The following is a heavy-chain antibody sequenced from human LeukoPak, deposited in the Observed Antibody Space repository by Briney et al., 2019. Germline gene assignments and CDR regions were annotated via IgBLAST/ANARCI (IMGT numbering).Heavy chain of an antibody. J-gene: IGHJ4*02. CDR1: GASISDHY. Sequence: PSETLSLTCTVSGASISDHYWSWIRQPPGKGLEWIGYIYYSESTNYNPSLKSRVTISVDTSKKQFSLKLTSVTAADTAVYYCARGANWVFDYWGQGTLVTVSS. V-gene: IGHV4-59*11. CDR2: IYYSEST. D-gene: IGHD7-27*01. CDR3: ARGANWVFDY.